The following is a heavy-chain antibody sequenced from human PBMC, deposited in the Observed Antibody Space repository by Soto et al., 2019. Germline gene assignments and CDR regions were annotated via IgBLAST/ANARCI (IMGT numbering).Heavy chain of an antibody. CDR3: ARVDIKLAPATDIYS. J-gene: IGHJ4*02. V-gene: IGHV1-18*01. Sequence: PGEPLKVSCKASGYAFTSYGISWVRQAPGQGLEWMGWISAYNGNTNYAQKLQGRVTMTTDTSTSTAYMELRSLRSDDTAVYYCARVDIKLAPATDIYSWGQGTLLPISS. D-gene: IGHD2-2*03. CDR1: GYAFTSYG. CDR2: ISAYNGNT.